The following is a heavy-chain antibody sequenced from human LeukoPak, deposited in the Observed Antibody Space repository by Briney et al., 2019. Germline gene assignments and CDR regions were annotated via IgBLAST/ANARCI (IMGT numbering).Heavy chain of an antibody. CDR3: ARGGGILDI. V-gene: IGHV3-21*04. D-gene: IGHD2-21*01. CDR1: GFTFSTYS. CDR2: ISGTSSYI. J-gene: IGHJ3*02. Sequence: GGSLRLSCAASGFTFSTYSMNWVRQAPGKGLEWVSSISGTSSYIYYADSVKGRFTISRDNAKNSLSLQMNSLRAEDTAVYYCARGGGILDIWGQGTMVTVSS.